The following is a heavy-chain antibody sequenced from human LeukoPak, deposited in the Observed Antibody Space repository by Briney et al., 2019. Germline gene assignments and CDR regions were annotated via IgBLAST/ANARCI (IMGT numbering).Heavy chain of an antibody. CDR1: GGSISSSSYY. D-gene: IGHD6-6*01. V-gene: IGHV4-39*01. Sequence: PSETLSLTCTVSGGSISSSSYYWGWIRQPPGKGLEWIGSIYYSGSTYYNPSLKSRVTISVDTSKNQFSLKLNSVTATDTAVYYCARVTREAARYWYFDLWGRGTLVTVSS. J-gene: IGHJ2*01. CDR2: IYYSGST. CDR3: ARVTREAARYWYFDL.